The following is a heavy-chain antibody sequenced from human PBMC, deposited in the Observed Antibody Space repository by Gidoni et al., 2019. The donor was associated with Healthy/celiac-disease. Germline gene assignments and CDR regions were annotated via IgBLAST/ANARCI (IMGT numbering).Heavy chain of an antibody. CDR1: GFTFRRYA. CDR2: ISGSGGST. CDR3: AKDFNAGSGSYFFDY. D-gene: IGHD1-26*01. J-gene: IGHJ4*02. V-gene: IGHV3-23*01. Sequence: EVPLLESGGGLVQHGGSLRLSCAASGFTFRRYAMSWVRQAPGKGLEWVSAISGSGGSTYYADSVKGRFTISRDNSKNTLYLQMNSLRAEDTAVYYCAKDFNAGSGSYFFDYWGQGTLVTVSS.